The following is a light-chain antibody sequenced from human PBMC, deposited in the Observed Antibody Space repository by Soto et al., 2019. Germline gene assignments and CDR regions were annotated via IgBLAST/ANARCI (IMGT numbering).Light chain of an antibody. CDR1: QSVLYSSNNKNY. CDR2: WAS. CDR3: QQNYSALEKT. V-gene: IGKV4-1*01. Sequence: DIVMTQSPDSLAVSLGERATINCKSSQSVLYSSNNKNYLAWYQQKPGQPPKLLIYWASTRESGVPDRFSGSGSGTDFTLTINSLQAEDVAVYYCQQNYSALEKTFGQGTKVEIK. J-gene: IGKJ1*01.